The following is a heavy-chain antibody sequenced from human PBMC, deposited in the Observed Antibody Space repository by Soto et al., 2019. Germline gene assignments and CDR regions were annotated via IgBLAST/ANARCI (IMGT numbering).Heavy chain of an antibody. V-gene: IGHV3-23*01. CDR2: ISGSGGST. Sequence: EVQLLESGGGLVQPGGSLRLSCAASGFTFSSYAMSWVRQAPGKGLEWVSAISGSGGSTYYADSVKGRFTIYRDNSKNTLYLQMNSLRAEDTAVYYCAKDDRYDSSGYYPTFDYWGQGTLVTVSS. CDR3: AKDDRYDSSGYYPTFDY. CDR1: GFTFSSYA. D-gene: IGHD3-22*01. J-gene: IGHJ4*02.